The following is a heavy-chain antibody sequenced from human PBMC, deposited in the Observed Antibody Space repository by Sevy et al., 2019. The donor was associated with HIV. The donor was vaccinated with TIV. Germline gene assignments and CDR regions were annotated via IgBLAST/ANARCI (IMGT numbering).Heavy chain of an antibody. CDR2: IYTSGST. V-gene: IGHV4-4*07. CDR3: AGDLLVGATTRSGWFDP. CDR1: GGSISSYY. D-gene: IGHD1-26*01. Sequence: SETLSLTCTVSGGSISSYYWSWIRQPAGKGLEWIGRIYTSGSTNYNPSLKSRVTMSVDTSKNQFSLKLSSVTAADTAVYYCAGDLLVGATTRSGWFDPWGQGTLVTVSS. J-gene: IGHJ5*02.